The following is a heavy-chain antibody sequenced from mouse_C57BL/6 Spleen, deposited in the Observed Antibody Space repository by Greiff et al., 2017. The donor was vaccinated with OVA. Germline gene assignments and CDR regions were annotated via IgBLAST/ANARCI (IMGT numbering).Heavy chain of an antibody. CDR3: ARGDYSNYVWFAY. Sequence: QVQLQQSGAELARPGASVKLSCKASGYTFTSYGISWVKQRTGQGLEWIGEIYPRSGNTYYNEKFKGKATLTADKSSSTAYMELRSLTSEDSAVYVCARGDYSNYVWFAYWGQGTLVTVSA. D-gene: IGHD2-5*01. J-gene: IGHJ3*01. V-gene: IGHV1-81*01. CDR1: GYTFTSYG. CDR2: IYPRSGNT.